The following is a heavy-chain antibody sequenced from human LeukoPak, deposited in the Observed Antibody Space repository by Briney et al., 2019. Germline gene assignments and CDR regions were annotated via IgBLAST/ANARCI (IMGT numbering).Heavy chain of an antibody. Sequence: GGSLRLSCAASGFTLSSYWMHWVRQAPGRGLVWVSRMNSDGRSRTYADSVKGRFTISRDNSKNTLYLQMNSLRAEETAVYYCAKFQGGYCSSTSCPWGDAFDIWGQGTMVTVSS. D-gene: IGHD2-2*01. CDR2: MNSDGRSR. CDR3: AKFQGGYCSSTSCPWGDAFDI. V-gene: IGHV3-74*01. J-gene: IGHJ3*02. CDR1: GFTLSSYW.